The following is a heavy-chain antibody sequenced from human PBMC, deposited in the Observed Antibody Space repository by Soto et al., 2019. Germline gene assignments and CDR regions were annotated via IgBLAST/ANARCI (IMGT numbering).Heavy chain of an antibody. CDR1: GDSITRSGFY. CDR2: MYHTGST. V-gene: IGHV4-39*01. D-gene: IGHD3-10*01. CDR3: ARVRGGDTHVFDF. Sequence: QLHLHESGPGLVKPSETLSLSCSVSGDSITRSGFYWAWIRRPPGKELEWIGSMYHTGSTYYKPSLARRLTMSVDTSKSQFSLRLTSMTAADAGVYFCARVRGGDTHVFDFWGQGARVTVSS. J-gene: IGHJ4*02.